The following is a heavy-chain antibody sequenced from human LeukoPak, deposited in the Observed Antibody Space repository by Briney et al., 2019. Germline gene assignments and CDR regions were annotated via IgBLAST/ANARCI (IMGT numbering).Heavy chain of an antibody. D-gene: IGHD6-13*01. V-gene: IGHV3-48*03. CDR2: ISSSGSTI. J-gene: IGHJ4*02. CDR1: GFTFSSYE. CDR3: ARDRSIAAAGNVEDY. Sequence: PGGSLRLSCAASGFTFSSYEMNWVRQAPGKGLEWVSYISSSGSTIYYADSVKGRFTISRDNAKNSLYLQMNSLRAEDTAVYYCARDRSIAAAGNVEDYWGQGTLVTVSS.